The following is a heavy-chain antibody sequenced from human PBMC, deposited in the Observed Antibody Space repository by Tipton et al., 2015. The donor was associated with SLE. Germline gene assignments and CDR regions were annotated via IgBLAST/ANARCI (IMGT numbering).Heavy chain of an antibody. Sequence: TLSLTCAVYGGSFSGYYWSWIRQSPGKGLEWIGDINHSGSTNYNPSLKSRVTISMDPSKNQFSLKLNSVTAADTAVYYCARFRDEYYYYAMDVWGQGTTVTVSS. J-gene: IGHJ6*02. CDR2: INHSGST. CDR3: ARFRDEYYYYAMDV. CDR1: GGSFSGYY. V-gene: IGHV4-34*01.